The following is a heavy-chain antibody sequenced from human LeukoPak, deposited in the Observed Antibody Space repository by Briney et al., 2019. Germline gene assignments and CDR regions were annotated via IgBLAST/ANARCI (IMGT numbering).Heavy chain of an antibody. CDR3: ASPNPRIAARPYYYYYMDV. CDR2: ISSSSSYI. V-gene: IGHV3-21*01. D-gene: IGHD6-6*01. Sequence: GGSLRLSCAASGFTFSIYSMNRVRQAPGKGLEWVSSISSSSSYIYYADSVKGRFTISRDNAKNSLYLQMNSLRAEDTAVYYCASPNPRIAARPYYYYYMDVWGKGTTVTVSS. J-gene: IGHJ6*03. CDR1: GFTFSIYS.